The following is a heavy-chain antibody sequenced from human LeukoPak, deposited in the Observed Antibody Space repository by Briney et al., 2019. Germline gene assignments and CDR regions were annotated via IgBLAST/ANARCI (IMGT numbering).Heavy chain of an antibody. CDR1: GFTFSSYG. CDR2: ISYDGSNK. Sequence: GGSLRLSCAASGFTFSSYGMHWARQAPGKGLEGVAVISYDGSNKYYADSVKGRFTISRDNSKNTLYLQMNSLRAEDTAVYYCAKDSSGLLWFGELYPWGQGTLVTVSS. J-gene: IGHJ5*02. D-gene: IGHD3-10*01. CDR3: AKDSSGLLWFGELYP. V-gene: IGHV3-30*18.